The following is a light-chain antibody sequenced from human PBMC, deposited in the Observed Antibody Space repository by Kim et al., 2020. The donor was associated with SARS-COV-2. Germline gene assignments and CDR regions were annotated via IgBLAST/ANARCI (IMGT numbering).Light chain of an antibody. CDR1: QRVSSY. J-gene: IGKJ4*01. CDR2: DAS. V-gene: IGKV3-11*01. Sequence: EIVLTQSPATLSLSPGERATLSCRASQRVSSYLAWYQQKPGQAPRLLIYDASNRATGIPARFSGSGSGTYFTLTISSLEPEDFAVYYCQQRSNWITFGGGTKVDI. CDR3: QQRSNWIT.